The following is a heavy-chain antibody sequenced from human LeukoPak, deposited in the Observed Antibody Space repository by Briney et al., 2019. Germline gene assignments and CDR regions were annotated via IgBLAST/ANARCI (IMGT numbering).Heavy chain of an antibody. CDR3: ASTGTTALFDY. Sequence: SETLSLTCPVSGYSIGSGYYWGWIRQPPGKGLEWIGSIYHSGSTYYNPSLKSRVTISVDTSKNQFSLKLSSVTAADTAVYYCASTGTTALFDYWGQGTLVTVSS. CDR2: IYHSGST. J-gene: IGHJ4*02. D-gene: IGHD1-7*01. V-gene: IGHV4-38-2*01. CDR1: GYSIGSGYY.